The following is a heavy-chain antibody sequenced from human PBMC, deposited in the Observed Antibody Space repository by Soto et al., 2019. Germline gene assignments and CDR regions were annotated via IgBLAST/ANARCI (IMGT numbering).Heavy chain of an antibody. D-gene: IGHD2-21*02. V-gene: IGHV3-23*01. CDR2: ISGSGGNT. CDR3: AQDPPGRHIIVVTALDC. CDR1: GFTYGAYA. Sequence: LQSGGGLVQPGGSMRLSCAGSGFTYGAYALSWVRQAPGKGLEWVSSISGSGGNTFYADSVKGRFTISRDNSKNTLYLKMSSVRAEDTAVYYCAQDPPGRHIIVVTALDCWGQGPLVTVSA. J-gene: IGHJ4*02.